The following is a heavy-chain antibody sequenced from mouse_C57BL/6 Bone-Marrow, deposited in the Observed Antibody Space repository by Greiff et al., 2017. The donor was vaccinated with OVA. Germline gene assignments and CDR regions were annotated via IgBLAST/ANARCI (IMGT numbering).Heavy chain of an antibody. Sequence: VQLQQPGAELVKPGASVKMSCKASGYTFTSYWITWVKQRPGQGLEWIGDIYPGSGSTNYNEKFKSKATLTVDTSSSTAYMQLSSLTSEDSAVYYCANAMVTTTYLFAYWGQGTLVTVSA. CDR1: GYTFTSYW. J-gene: IGHJ3*01. CDR2: IYPGSGST. D-gene: IGHD2-2*01. V-gene: IGHV1-55*01. CDR3: ANAMVTTTYLFAY.